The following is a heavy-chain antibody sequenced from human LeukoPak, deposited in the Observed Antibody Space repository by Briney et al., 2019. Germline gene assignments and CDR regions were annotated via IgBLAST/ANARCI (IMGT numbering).Heavy chain of an antibody. D-gene: IGHD3-22*01. J-gene: IGHJ4*02. V-gene: IGHV3-7*01. CDR2: IKQDGSDK. CDR3: ARSGITMIVVVD. Sequence: GGSLRLSCAASGFTFINYWMSWVRQAPGKGLEWVANIKQDGSDKDYVDSVKGRFTISRDNAKNSLYLQMNSLRAEDTAVYYCARSGITMIVVVDWGQGTLVTVSS. CDR1: GFTFINYW.